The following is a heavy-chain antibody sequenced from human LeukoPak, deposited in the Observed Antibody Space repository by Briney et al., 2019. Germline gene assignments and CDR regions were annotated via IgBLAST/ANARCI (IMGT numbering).Heavy chain of an antibody. CDR2: IYYSGST. J-gene: IGHJ6*03. CDR1: GGSISSYY. D-gene: IGHD2-21*01. Sequence: SETLSLTCTVSGGSISSYYWSWIRQPPGKGLEWIGYIYYSGSTNYNPSLKSRVTVSVDTSKNQFSLKLSSVTAADTAVYYCARGVMNYYYYYYMDVWGKGTTVTVSS. CDR3: ARGVMNYYYYYYMDV. V-gene: IGHV4-59*01.